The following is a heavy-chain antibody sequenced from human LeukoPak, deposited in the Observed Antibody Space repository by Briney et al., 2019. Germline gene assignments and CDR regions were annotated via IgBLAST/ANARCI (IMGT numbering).Heavy chain of an antibody. CDR2: IYHSGST. Sequence: SETLSLTCTVSGYSISSGYYWGWIRQPPGKGLEWIGSIYHSGSTNYNPSLKSRVTISVDTSKNQFSLKLSSVTAADTAVYYCARGGQLWFRYYFDYWGQGTLVTVSS. CDR3: ARGGQLWFRYYFDY. V-gene: IGHV4-38-2*02. J-gene: IGHJ4*02. D-gene: IGHD5-18*01. CDR1: GYSISSGYY.